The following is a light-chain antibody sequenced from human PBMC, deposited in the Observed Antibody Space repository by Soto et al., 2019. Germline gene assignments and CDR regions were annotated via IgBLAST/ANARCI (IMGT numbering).Light chain of an antibody. CDR1: QDISTC. CDR3: QQYNSLPYT. J-gene: IGKJ2*01. CDR2: NVP. Sequence: DIPMTQSPSSLSASLGDRVTITCRATQDISTCLNWYQQKPGKAPNLLIYNVPNLETGVPSRFSGSGSGTVFTLTISALQPEDIASYYCQQYNSLPYTFGQGTRLEIE. V-gene: IGKV1-33*01.